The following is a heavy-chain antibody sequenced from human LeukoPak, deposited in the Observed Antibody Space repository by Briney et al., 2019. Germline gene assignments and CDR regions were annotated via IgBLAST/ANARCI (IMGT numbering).Heavy chain of an antibody. CDR2: INPSGGST. D-gene: IGHD2-15*01. J-gene: IGHJ3*02. CDR1: GYTFTSYY. CDR3: ARDLLDCSGGSCYRIVAFDI. V-gene: IGHV1-46*01. Sequence: RASVKVSCKASGYTFTSYYMHWVRQAPGQGLEWMGIINPSGGSTSYAQKFQGRVTMTRDTSTSTVYMELSSLRSEDTAVYYCARDLLDCSGGSCYRIVAFDIWGQGTMVTVSS.